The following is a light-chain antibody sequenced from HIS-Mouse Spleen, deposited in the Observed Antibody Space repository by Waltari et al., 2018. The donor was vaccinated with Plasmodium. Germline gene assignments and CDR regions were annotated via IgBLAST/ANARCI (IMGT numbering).Light chain of an antibody. Sequence: SYELTQPPSVSVSPGQTASIPCPGDKLGAKYACWYQQKPGQSPVLVIYQDSKRPSGIPERFSGSNSANTATLTISGTQAMDEADYYCQAWDSSTAVFGGGTKLTVL. V-gene: IGLV3-1*01. CDR3: QAWDSSTAV. CDR2: QDS. J-gene: IGLJ3*02. CDR1: KLGAKY.